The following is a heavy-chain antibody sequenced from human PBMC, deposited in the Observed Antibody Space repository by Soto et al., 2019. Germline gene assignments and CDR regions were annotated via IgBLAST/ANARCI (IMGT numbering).Heavy chain of an antibody. CDR1: GFTFSSYA. D-gene: IGHD3-10*01. Sequence: GGSLRLSCAASGFTFSSYAMSWVRQAPGKGLEWVSAISGSGGSTYYADSVKGRFTISRDNSKNTLYLQMNSLRAEDTAVYYCAKDLGTGTTDWVTMVRGVIGGFDYWGQGTLVTVSS. V-gene: IGHV3-23*01. J-gene: IGHJ4*02. CDR3: AKDLGTGTTDWVTMVRGVIGGFDY. CDR2: ISGSGGST.